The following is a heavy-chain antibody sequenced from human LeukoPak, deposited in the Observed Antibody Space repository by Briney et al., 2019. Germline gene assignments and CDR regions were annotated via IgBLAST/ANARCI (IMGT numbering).Heavy chain of an antibody. Sequence: ASVKVSCKASGYTFSGYYIHWVRQAPGQGLEWMGWINPNSGNIKYGQKFQGRVTMTRDTSISTAYMELSSLRSEDTAVYYCARGEGGYYDSSGYPLCYHYYYMDVWGKGTTVTVSS. J-gene: IGHJ6*03. CDR1: GYTFSGYY. D-gene: IGHD3-22*01. CDR2: INPNSGNI. V-gene: IGHV1-2*02. CDR3: ARGEGGYYDSSGYPLCYHYYYMDV.